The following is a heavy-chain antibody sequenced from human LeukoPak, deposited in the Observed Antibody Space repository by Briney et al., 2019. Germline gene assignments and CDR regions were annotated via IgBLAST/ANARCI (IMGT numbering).Heavy chain of an antibody. J-gene: IGHJ5*02. Sequence: GASVKVSCKASGYTFTDYYMHWVRQAPGQGLEWMVWINPNSGGTNYAQKFQGRVTMTRDSSISTAYMELSRLRSDDTAVYYCARAPYYYDSSGSNWFDPWGQGTLVTVSS. CDR2: INPNSGGT. CDR3: ARAPYYYDSSGSNWFDP. V-gene: IGHV1-2*02. D-gene: IGHD3-22*01. CDR1: GYTFTDYY.